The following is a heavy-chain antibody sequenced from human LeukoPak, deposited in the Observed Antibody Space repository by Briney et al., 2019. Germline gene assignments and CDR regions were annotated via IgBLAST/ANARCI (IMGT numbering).Heavy chain of an antibody. D-gene: IGHD6-19*01. J-gene: IGHJ5*02. CDR3: AKDGDSSGWYITT. Sequence: GGSLRLSCAASGFTFSSYSMNWVRQAPGKGLEWVSAISGSGGSTYYADSVKGRFTISRDNSKNTLYLQMNSLRAEDTAVYYCAKDGDSSGWYITTWGQGTLVTVSS. CDR2: ISGSGGST. CDR1: GFTFSSYS. V-gene: IGHV3-23*01.